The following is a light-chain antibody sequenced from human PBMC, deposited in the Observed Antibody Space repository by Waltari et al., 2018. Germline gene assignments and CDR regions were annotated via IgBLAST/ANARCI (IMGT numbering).Light chain of an antibody. CDR2: ENN. V-gene: IGLV1-51*02. J-gene: IGLJ3*02. CDR3: GTWDSSLTAGV. Sequence: QSVLTQPPSVSAAPGQKVTISCSGSSSNIGNNYVSWYQQLPGTAPKLLISENNKLPSGIPDRFSGSKSGTSATLGITGLQTGDEADYYCGTWDSSLTAGVFGGGTKLTVL. CDR1: SSNIGNNY.